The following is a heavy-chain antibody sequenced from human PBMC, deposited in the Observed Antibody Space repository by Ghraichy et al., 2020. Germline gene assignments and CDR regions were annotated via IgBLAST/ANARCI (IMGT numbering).Heavy chain of an antibody. CDR1: GFTFDSYG. J-gene: IGHJ4*02. V-gene: IGHV3-23*01. Sequence: GGSLRLSCAASGFTFDSYGMSWVRQAPGKGLEWVSSVSGSDNRHYADSVKGRFTISRDNSKNTLYLQMNSLRAEDTAVYYCAKNPDFDYYGLGTTFDYWGQGTLVTVSS. D-gene: IGHD3-10*01. CDR2: VSGSDNR. CDR3: AKNPDFDYYGLGTTFDY.